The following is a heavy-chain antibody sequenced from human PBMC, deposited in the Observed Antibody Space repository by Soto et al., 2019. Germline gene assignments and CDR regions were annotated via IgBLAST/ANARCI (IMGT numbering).Heavy chain of an antibody. CDR3: AKEAGACDI. CDR1: GFTFTAYY. V-gene: IGHV1-46*01. CDR2: IHPSDGST. D-gene: IGHD3-10*01. Sequence: ASVKVSCKASGFTFTAYYLHWVRQAPGQGLEWMGIIHPSDGSTTYAQKFQGRVTMTTDTSTSTLYMELSSLTSDDTAIYYCAKEAGACDIWGQGTMVTVSS. J-gene: IGHJ3*02.